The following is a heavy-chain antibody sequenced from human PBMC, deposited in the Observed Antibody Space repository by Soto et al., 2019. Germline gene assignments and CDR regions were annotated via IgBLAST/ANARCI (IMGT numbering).Heavy chain of an antibody. D-gene: IGHD3-10*01. CDR1: GFTFSSYA. Sequence: GGSLRLSCAASGFTFSSYAMSWVRQAPGKGLEWVSAISGSGGSTYYADSVKGRFTISRDNSKNTLYLQMNSLRAEDTAVYYCAKDHRDYYRSGSYFSYWGQGTLGTVSS. CDR3: AKDHRDYYRSGSYFSY. V-gene: IGHV3-23*01. CDR2: ISGSGGST. J-gene: IGHJ4*02.